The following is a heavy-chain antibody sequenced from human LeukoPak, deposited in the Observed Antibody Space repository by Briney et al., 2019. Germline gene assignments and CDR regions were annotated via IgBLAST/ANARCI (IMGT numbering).Heavy chain of an antibody. J-gene: IGHJ4*02. D-gene: IGHD3-16*02. Sequence: SETLSLTCNVSGAFIISSNYYWAWIRQPPGKGLEWIGNIYSSRITQYTPSLKSRVTISADMSKNQFFLKLTSATAADTAVYYCTRRTYRADFDYWGQGSLVTVSS. CDR3: TRRTYRADFDY. CDR1: GAFIISSNYY. CDR2: IYSSRIT. V-gene: IGHV4-39*01.